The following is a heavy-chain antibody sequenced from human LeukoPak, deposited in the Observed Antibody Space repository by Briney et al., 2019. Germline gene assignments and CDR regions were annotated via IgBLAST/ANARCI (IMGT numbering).Heavy chain of an antibody. CDR1: GGTFSSYA. J-gene: IGHJ5*02. D-gene: IGHD6-13*01. CDR2: IIPIFGTA. CDR3: ACGAEGIAAAGPGWFDP. Sequence: ASVKVSCKASGGTFSSYAISWVRQAPGQGLEWMGGIIPIFGTANYAQKFQGRVTITADESTSTAYMELSSLRSEDTAVYYCACGAEGIAAAGPGWFDPWGQGTLVTVSS. V-gene: IGHV1-69*13.